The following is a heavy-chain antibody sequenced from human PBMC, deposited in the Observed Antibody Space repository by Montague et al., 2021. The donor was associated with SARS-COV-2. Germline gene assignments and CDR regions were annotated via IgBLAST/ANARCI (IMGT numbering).Heavy chain of an antibody. CDR3: ARETMTADAFDI. V-gene: IGHV4-59*02. D-gene: IGHD1-14*01. J-gene: IGHJ3*02. CDR2: FYSVGST. CDR1: GASVGSSD. Sequence: SETLSLTCTVSGASVGSSDWGWIRQSPGKGLEWIGYFYSVGSTDYNPSLKSRATISRDTSKNQFSVKVRSVTAADTAVYYCARETMTADAFDIWGQGTMVTVSS.